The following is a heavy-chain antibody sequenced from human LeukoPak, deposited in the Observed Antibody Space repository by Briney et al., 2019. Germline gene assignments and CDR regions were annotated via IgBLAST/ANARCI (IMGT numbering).Heavy chain of an antibody. D-gene: IGHD3-10*01. Sequence: SETLSLTCAVYGGSFSGYYWSWIRQPPGKGLEWIGEINHSGSTNYNPSLKSRVTISVDTSKNQFSLKLSSVTAADTAVYYCARAGPNFDYWGQGTLVTVSS. V-gene: IGHV4-34*01. CDR1: GGSFSGYY. CDR3: ARAGPNFDY. J-gene: IGHJ4*02. CDR2: INHSGST.